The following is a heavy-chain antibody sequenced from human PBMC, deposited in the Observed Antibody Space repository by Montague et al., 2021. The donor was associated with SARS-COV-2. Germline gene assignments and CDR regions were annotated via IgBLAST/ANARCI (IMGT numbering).Heavy chain of an antibody. J-gene: IGHJ6*02. D-gene: IGHD6-13*01. CDR3: ARLPLVSSWSRAAGYYYYGMDV. CDR2: ISYTGST. CDR1: GGSISRSTSS. V-gene: IGHV4-39*01. Sequence: SETLSLTCTVSGGSISRSTSSWAWIRQPPGKGLEWIGSISYTGSTYYNPSLKSRVTISVDTSRNQCSLRLSSVTAADTSAYYCARLPLVSSWSRAAGYYYYGMDVWGQGTTVTVSS.